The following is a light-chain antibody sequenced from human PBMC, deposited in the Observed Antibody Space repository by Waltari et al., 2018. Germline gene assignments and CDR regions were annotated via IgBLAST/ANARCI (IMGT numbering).Light chain of an antibody. CDR3: STWNNDLGGFVL. CDR2: RND. CDR1: NSNIARNF. V-gene: IGLV1-47*01. Sequence: QSVLTQPPSVSGTSGQTITIPCSGSNSNIARNFVYWYQQLPGAPPRLLIYRNDTLPSGIPDRFSGSKSGTSASLAISGLRSDDEGDYFCSTWNNDLGGFVLFGEGTRLTVL. J-gene: IGLJ2*01.